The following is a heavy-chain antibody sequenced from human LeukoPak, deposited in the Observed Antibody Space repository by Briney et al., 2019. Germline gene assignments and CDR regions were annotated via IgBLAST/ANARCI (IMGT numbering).Heavy chain of an antibody. Sequence: GSLRLSCAASGFTFSSYAMSWVRQAPGKGLEWVSAISGSGGSTYYADSVEGRFTISRDNSNNTLSLQMNSLRADDTALYYCARGRGGDSVPSRFDYWGQGTMVIVSS. CDR2: ISGSGGST. D-gene: IGHD2-21*02. J-gene: IGHJ4*02. CDR1: GFTFSSYA. V-gene: IGHV3-23*01. CDR3: ARGRGGDSVPSRFDY.